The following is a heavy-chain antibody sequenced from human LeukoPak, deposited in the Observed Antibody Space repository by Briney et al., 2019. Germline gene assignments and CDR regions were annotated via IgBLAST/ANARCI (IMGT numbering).Heavy chain of an antibody. CDR3: AREGPGYCSSSSCRGPAYY. D-gene: IGHD2-2*01. J-gene: IGHJ4*02. V-gene: IGHV1/OR15-1*02. Sequence: ASVKASCKASGYIFTDYYMHWVRQAPGQELGWMGRINPNSGGTNYAQKFQGRVTMTRDTSISTAYTELSSLRSDDTAVYYCAREGPGYCSSSSCRGPAYYWGQGTLVTVSS. CDR2: INPNSGGT. CDR1: GYIFTDYY.